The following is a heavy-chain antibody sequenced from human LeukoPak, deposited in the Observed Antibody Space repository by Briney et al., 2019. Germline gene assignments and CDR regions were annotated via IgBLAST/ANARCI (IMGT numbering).Heavy chain of an antibody. D-gene: IGHD2-8*01. J-gene: IGHJ4*02. CDR1: GFSFSDNF. CDR2: INSRGDTI. V-gene: IGHV3-11*01. Sequence: GGSLRLSCTASGFSFSDNFMGWIRQAPGKGLEWVSYINSRGDTIHYLDAVKGRFSISRDNSRRSLYLQMSRLRVDDTAVYYCARGGYGCTIKQWGQGTLVSVSS. CDR3: ARGGYGCTIKQ.